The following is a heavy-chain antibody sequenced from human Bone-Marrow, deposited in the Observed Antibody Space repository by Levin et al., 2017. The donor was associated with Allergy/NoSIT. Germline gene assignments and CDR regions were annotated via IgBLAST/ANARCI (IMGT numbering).Heavy chain of an antibody. CDR1: GGSVRSGSYY. CDR2: IFHSGTT. D-gene: IGHD4-11*01. V-gene: IGHV4-61*01. Sequence: SQTLSLTCAVSGGSVRSGSYYWTWIRQSPGKRLEWIGQIFHSGTTDYNPSLKSRVTMSVDTSKNQFSLKLTSVTAADTALYYCARVPYSNSFDYWGQGALVTVSS. CDR3: ARVPYSNSFDY. J-gene: IGHJ4*02.